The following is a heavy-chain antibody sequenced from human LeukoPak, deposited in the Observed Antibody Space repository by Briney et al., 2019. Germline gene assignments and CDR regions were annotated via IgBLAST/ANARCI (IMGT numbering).Heavy chain of an antibody. J-gene: IGHJ4*02. Sequence: SETLSLTCAVYGGSFSGYYWSWIRQPPGKGLEWIREINHSGSPNSNPSLRSRVTISVDTSKTQFSVKLSSVTAADTAVYYCARVGHTAMVLNDYWGQGTLVTVSS. V-gene: IGHV4-34*01. CDR1: GGSFSGYY. CDR2: INHSGSP. CDR3: ARVGHTAMVLNDY. D-gene: IGHD5-18*01.